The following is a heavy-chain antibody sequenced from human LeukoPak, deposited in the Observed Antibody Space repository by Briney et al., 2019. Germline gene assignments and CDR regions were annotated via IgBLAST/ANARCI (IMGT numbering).Heavy chain of an antibody. CDR2: ISSSGSTI. J-gene: IGHJ6*02. D-gene: IGHD3-10*01. CDR1: GFTFSDYY. Sequence: EGSLRLSCAASGFTFSDYYMSWIRQAPGKGLEWVSYISSSGSTIYYADSVKGRFTISGDNAKNSLYLQMNSLRAEDTAVYYCARDQSPGSYYYYYGMDVWGQGTTVTVSS. CDR3: ARDQSPGSYYYYYGMDV. V-gene: IGHV3-11*01.